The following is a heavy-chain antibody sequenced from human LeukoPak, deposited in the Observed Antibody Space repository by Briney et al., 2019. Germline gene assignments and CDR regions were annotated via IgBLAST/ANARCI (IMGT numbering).Heavy chain of an antibody. V-gene: IGHV3-7*04. J-gene: IGHJ4*02. Sequence: GESLRLSCAASGFTFSSYWMSWVRQAPGKGLEWVANIKEDGSEKYYVDSVKGRFTISRDNAKNSLYLQMNSLRAEDTAVYYCARVSYCSSTSCYDYWGQGTLVTVSS. CDR3: ARVSYCSSTSCYDY. CDR2: IKEDGSEK. D-gene: IGHD2-2*01. CDR1: GFTFSSYW.